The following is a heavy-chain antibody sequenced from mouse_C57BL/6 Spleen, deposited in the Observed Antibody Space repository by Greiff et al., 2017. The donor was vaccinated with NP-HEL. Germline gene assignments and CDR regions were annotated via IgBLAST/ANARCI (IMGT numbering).Heavy chain of an antibody. CDR2: FYPGSGSI. CDR3: ARHEYELGRGFDY. J-gene: IGHJ2*01. V-gene: IGHV1-62-2*01. Sequence: VQLRQSGAELVRPGASVKLSCKASGYTFTEYTIHWVKQRSGQGLEWIGWFYPGSGSIKYNEKFKDKATLTADKSSRTVYMELSRLTSEDSAVYCGARHEYELGRGFDYWGQGTTLTVAS. CDR1: GYTFTEYT. D-gene: IGHD4-1*01.